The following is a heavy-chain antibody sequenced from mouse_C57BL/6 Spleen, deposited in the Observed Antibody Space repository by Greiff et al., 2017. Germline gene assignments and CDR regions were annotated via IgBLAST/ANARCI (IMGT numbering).Heavy chain of an antibody. CDR1: GYTFTSYW. CDR3: ARSSVIRGGYAMDY. V-gene: IGHV1-59*01. D-gene: IGHD5-1-1*01. CDR2: IDPSDSYT. Sequence: VQLQQPGAELVRPGTSVKLSCKASGYTFTSYWMHWVKQRPGQGLEWIGVIDPSDSYTNYNQKFKGKATLTVDTSSSTAYRQLSSLTSEDSAVYYGARSSVIRGGYAMDYWGQGTSVTVSS. J-gene: IGHJ4*01.